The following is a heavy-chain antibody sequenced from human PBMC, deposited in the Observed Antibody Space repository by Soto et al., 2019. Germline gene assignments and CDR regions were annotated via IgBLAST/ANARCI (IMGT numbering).Heavy chain of an antibody. CDR1: GGSISSGGYY. V-gene: IGHV4-31*03. CDR3: ARTVDTAINWFDP. J-gene: IGHJ5*02. D-gene: IGHD5-18*01. CDR2: IYYSGST. Sequence: PSETLSLTCTVSGGSISSGGYYWSWIRQHPGKGLEWIGYIYYSGSTYYNPSLKSRVTISVDTSKNQFSLKLSSVTAADTAVYYCARTVDTAINWFDPWGQGTLVTVSS.